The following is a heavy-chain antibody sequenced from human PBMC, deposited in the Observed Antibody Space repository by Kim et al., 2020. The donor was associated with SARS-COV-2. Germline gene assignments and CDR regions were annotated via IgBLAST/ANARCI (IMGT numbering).Heavy chain of an antibody. CDR3: AVSLTTPGAYDY. J-gene: IGHJ4*02. Sequence: YAASGNARFTISRDTSKNTISLQLDSLRAADTAVYYCAVSLTTPGAYDYWGQGSLVTVSS. D-gene: IGHD7-27*01. V-gene: IGHV3-30*07.